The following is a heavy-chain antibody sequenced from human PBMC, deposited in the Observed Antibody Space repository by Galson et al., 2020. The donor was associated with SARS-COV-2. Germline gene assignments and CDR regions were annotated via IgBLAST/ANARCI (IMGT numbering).Heavy chain of an antibody. J-gene: IGHJ5*02. Sequence: GGSLRLSCTASGFTFGDYAMSWFRQAPGKGLEWVGFIRSKAYGGTTEYAASVKGIFTISRDDSKSIAYLQMNSLKTEDTAVYYCTRAGRQLWLLDWFDPWGQGTLVTVSS. D-gene: IGHD5-18*01. CDR3: TRAGRQLWLLDWFDP. CDR1: GFTFGDYA. V-gene: IGHV3-49*03. CDR2: IRSKAYGGTT.